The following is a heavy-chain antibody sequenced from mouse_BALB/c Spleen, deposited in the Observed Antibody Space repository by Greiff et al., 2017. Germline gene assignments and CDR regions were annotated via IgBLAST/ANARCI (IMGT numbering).Heavy chain of an antibody. Sequence: DVKLVESGGGLVQPGGSRKLSCAASGFTFSSFGMHWVRQAPEKGLEWVAYISSGSSTIYYADTVKGRFTISRDNPKNTLFLQMTSLRSEDTAMYYCAASYYGSRPYAMDYWGQGTSVTVSS. V-gene: IGHV5-17*02. D-gene: IGHD1-1*01. J-gene: IGHJ4*01. CDR2: ISSGSSTI. CDR1: GFTFSSFG. CDR3: AASYYGSRPYAMDY.